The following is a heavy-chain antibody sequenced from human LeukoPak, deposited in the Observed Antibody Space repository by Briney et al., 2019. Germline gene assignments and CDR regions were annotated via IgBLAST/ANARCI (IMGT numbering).Heavy chain of an antibody. J-gene: IGHJ5*02. CDR3: ARDPTVTALGWFDP. V-gene: IGHV3-48*03. D-gene: IGHD4-17*01. Sequence: GGSLRLSCAASGFTFSIYEINWVRQAPGKGLEWLSHISTSGSSIHYADSVKGRFTISRDNSKNTLYLQMNSLRAEDTAVYYCARDPTVTALGWFDPWGQGTLVTVSS. CDR1: GFTFSIYE. CDR2: ISTSGSSI.